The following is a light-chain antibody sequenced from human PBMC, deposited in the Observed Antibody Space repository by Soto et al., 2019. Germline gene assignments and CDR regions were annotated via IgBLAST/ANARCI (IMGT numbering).Light chain of an antibody. Sequence: DIVMTQSPDSLAVSLGERATINCKSSQSVLYSSNNKNYLAWYQQKPGQPPKLLIYWASTRESGVPDRFSGSGSGTDFTLTISILQAEDVAVYDCQQYYSTPRTFGQGTKVDIK. CDR1: QSVLYSSNNKNY. CDR3: QQYYSTPRT. V-gene: IGKV4-1*01. CDR2: WAS. J-gene: IGKJ1*01.